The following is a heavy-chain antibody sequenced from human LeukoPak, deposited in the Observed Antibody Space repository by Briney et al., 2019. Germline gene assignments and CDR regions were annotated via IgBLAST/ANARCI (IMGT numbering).Heavy chain of an antibody. V-gene: IGHV3-23*01. CDR1: GFTFSSYA. CDR2: ISGSVGRA. CDR3: VKMAVAGINFFDY. Sequence: GGSLRLPCAASGFTFSSYAMSWVRQAPGKGLEWVSAISGSVGRAYYADSVKGRFTISRDDSKNTLYLQMNSLRAEDTAVYYCVKMAVAGINFFDYWGQGTLVTVSS. D-gene: IGHD6-19*01. J-gene: IGHJ4*02.